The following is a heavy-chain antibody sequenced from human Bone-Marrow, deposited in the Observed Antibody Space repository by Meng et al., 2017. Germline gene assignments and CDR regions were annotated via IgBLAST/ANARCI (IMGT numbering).Heavy chain of an antibody. Sequence: GESLKISCAASGFTFSSYAMSWVRQAPGKGLEWVSAISGSGGSTYYADSVKGRFTISRDNAKNTLYLEMNSLRADDTAVYYCVRDDCSSTSCYADAFDLWGQGTMVTVSS. V-gene: IGHV3-23*01. D-gene: IGHD2-2*01. CDR2: ISGSGGST. J-gene: IGHJ3*01. CDR3: VRDDCSSTSCYADAFDL. CDR1: GFTFSSYA.